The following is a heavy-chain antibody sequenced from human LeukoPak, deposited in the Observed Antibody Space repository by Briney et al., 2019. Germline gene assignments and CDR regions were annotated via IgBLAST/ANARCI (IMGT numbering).Heavy chain of an antibody. V-gene: IGHV3-7*01. CDR3: ARNSGYDPEGFDY. D-gene: IGHD5-12*01. J-gene: IGHJ4*02. CDR1: GFTFSSYW. Sequence: GGSLRPSCAASGFTFSSYWMSWVCQAPGKGLEWVANIKQDGSEKYYVDSVKGRFTISRDNAKNSLYLQMNSLRAEDTAVYYCARNSGYDPEGFDYWGQGTLVTVSS. CDR2: IKQDGSEK.